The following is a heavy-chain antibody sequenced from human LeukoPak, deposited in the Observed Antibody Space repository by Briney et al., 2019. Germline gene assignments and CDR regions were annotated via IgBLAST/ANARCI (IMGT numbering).Heavy chain of an antibody. J-gene: IGHJ4*02. CDR1: GFSFRTYS. Sequence: PGGSLRLSCAASGFSFRTYSVHWVRQAPGKGLEWLSTVSSNGGSTYYADSVKGRFTISRDNSKNTLSLQMNSLRAEDTAVYYCAKVGSVVIPATAGGHYWGQGTLVTVSS. D-gene: IGHD2-2*01. V-gene: IGHV3-23*01. CDR3: AKVGSVVIPATAGGHY. CDR2: VSSNGGST.